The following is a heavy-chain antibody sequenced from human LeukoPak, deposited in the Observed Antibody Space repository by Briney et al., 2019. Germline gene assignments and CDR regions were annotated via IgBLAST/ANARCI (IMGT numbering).Heavy chain of an antibody. CDR2: INHSGST. D-gene: IGHD2-2*01. Sequence: PSETLSLTCAVYGGSFSGYYWGWIRQPPGKGLEWIGEINHSGSTNYNPSLKSRVTISVDTSKNQFSLKLSSVTAADTAVYYCARGPGPSLDYWGQGTLVTVSS. CDR3: ARGPGPSLDY. J-gene: IGHJ4*02. V-gene: IGHV4-34*01. CDR1: GGSFSGYY.